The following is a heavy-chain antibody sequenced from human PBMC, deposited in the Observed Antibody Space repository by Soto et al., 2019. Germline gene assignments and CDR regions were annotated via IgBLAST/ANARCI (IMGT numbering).Heavy chain of an antibody. V-gene: IGHV1-18*01. D-gene: IGHD2-15*01. CDR1: GYTFTSYG. J-gene: IGHJ2*01. CDR2: ISAYNGNT. CDR3: ARRYCSGGSCYSAYFDL. Sequence: QVQLVQSGAEVKKPGASVKVSCKASGYTFTSYGISWVRQAPGHGLEWMGWISAYNGNTNYAQKLQGRVTMTTDTSTSTAYMELRSLRSDDTAVYYCARRYCSGGSCYSAYFDLWGRGTLVTVSS.